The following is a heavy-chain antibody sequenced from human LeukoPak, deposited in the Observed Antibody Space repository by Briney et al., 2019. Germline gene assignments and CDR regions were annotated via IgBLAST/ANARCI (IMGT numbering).Heavy chain of an antibody. CDR3: ARDGAAAGTGYFDY. Sequence: SETLSLTCTVSGVSISSSSYYWGWIRQPPGKGLEWIGSIYYSGCTYYNPSLKSRVTISVDTSKNHFSRKLSSVTAADTAVYYCARDGAAAGTGYFDYWGQGTLFTVSS. CDR2: IYYSGCT. J-gene: IGHJ4*02. V-gene: IGHV4-39*07. D-gene: IGHD6-13*01. CDR1: GVSISSSSYY.